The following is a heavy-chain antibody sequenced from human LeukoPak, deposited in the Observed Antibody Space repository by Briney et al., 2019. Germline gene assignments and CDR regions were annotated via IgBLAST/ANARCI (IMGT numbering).Heavy chain of an antibody. CDR3: AGEEGIAAAAAIYYYGMDV. CDR2: IIPILGIA. CDR1: GGTFSSYA. V-gene: IGHV1-69*10. Sequence: ASVKVSCKASGGTFSSYAISWVRQGPGQGLEWMGGIIPILGIANYAQKFQGRVTITADKSTSTAYMELSSLRSEDTAVYYCAGEEGIAAAAAIYYYGMDVWGQGTTVTVSS. J-gene: IGHJ6*02. D-gene: IGHD6-13*01.